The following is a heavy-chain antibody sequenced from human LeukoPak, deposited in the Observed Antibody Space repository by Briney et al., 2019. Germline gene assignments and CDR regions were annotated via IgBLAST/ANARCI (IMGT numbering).Heavy chain of an antibody. CDR1: GFTFSSYS. J-gene: IGHJ1*01. CDR3: AKGGEQVTWNFQN. CDR2: ISDSGANT. V-gene: IGHV3-23*01. Sequence: GGTLRLSCAASGFTFSSYSMSWVRQAPGKGLEWVSIISDSGANTYYADSVRGRFTISRDNSKNTLYLQMNSLRAEDTAVYYCAKGGEQVTWNFQNWGPGNLGNVPS. D-gene: IGHD1/OR15-1a*01.